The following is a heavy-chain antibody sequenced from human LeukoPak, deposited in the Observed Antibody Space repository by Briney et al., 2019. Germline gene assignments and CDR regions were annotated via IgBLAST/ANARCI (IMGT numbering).Heavy chain of an antibody. V-gene: IGHV3-30*03. CDR3: ATDQWLFY. D-gene: IGHD6-19*01. CDR1: GFTFSSYG. Sequence: GGSLRLSCAASGFTFSSYGMHWVRQAPGKGLEWVAVISYDGSNKYYADSVKGRFTISRDNSKNTLYLQMNSQRAEDTAVYYCATDQWLFYWGQGTLVTVST. CDR2: ISYDGSNK. J-gene: IGHJ4*02.